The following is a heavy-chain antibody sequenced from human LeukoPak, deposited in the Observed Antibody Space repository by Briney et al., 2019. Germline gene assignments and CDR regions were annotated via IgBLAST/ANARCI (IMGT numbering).Heavy chain of an antibody. CDR2: IYYSGTT. CDR3: ATQVGAARTYFDY. CDR1: GGSISSSSYF. J-gene: IGHJ4*02. D-gene: IGHD6-6*01. Sequence: SETLSLTCTVSGGSISSSSYFWGWIREPPGKGLVWIGSIYYSGTTYYNPSLKSRVTISVDTSKSQFSLNLNSVTAADPAVYYCATQVGAARTYFDYWGQGTLVTVSS. V-gene: IGHV4-39*01.